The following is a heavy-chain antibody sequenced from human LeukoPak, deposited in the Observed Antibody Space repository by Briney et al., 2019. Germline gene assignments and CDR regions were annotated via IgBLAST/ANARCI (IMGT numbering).Heavy chain of an antibody. J-gene: IGHJ3*02. D-gene: IGHD2-2*01. Sequence: GGSLRLSCAASGFTFSRYSMNWVRQAPGKGLEWVSAISGSGGSTYYADSVKGRFTIPRDNSKNTLYLQMNSLRAEDTAVYYCAKLYRYCSSTSCPNAFDIWGQGTMVTVSS. V-gene: IGHV3-23*01. CDR3: AKLYRYCSSTSCPNAFDI. CDR2: ISGSGGST. CDR1: GFTFSRYS.